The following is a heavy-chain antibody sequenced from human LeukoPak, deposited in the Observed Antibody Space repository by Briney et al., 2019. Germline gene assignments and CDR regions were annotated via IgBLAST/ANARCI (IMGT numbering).Heavy chain of an antibody. V-gene: IGHV4-39*02. J-gene: IGHJ4*02. CDR2: IHYSGNT. Sequence: SETLSLTCTASGGSISSSDYYWGWIRQPPGKGLEWIGCIHYSGNTYYNPSLKSRVTISVDTSRNHFSLRLSSVTAAHTAVYYCARPRAVAAGTGFDYWGQGTLVTVSS. CDR3: ARPRAVAAGTGFDY. D-gene: IGHD6-13*01. CDR1: GGSISSSDYY.